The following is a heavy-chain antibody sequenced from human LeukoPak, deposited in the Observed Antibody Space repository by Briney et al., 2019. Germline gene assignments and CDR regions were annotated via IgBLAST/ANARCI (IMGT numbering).Heavy chain of an antibody. Sequence: GGSLRLSCAVSGFTFSGYSMNWVRQAPGKGLECVSSMSGDNTDIFYADSVKGRFTISRDNAKNSLYLQMNSLRVEDTAVYYCARHRYYYGSGSYEIDFWGQGTLVTVSS. CDR3: ARHRYYYGSGSYEIDF. D-gene: IGHD3-10*01. V-gene: IGHV3-21*01. J-gene: IGHJ4*02. CDR1: GFTFSGYS. CDR2: MSGDNTDI.